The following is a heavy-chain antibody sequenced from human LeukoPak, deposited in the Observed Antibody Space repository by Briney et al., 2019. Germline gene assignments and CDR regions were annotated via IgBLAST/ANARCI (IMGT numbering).Heavy chain of an antibody. D-gene: IGHD3-3*01. Sequence: GGSLRLSCAASGFTFSSYGMHWVRQAPGKGLEWVAVISYDGSNKYYADSVKGRFTISRDNSKNTLYLQMNSLRAEDTAVYYCSTDDYDFWSGFEYFQHWGQGTLVTVSS. V-gene: IGHV3-30*03. CDR1: GFTFSSYG. CDR3: STDDYDFWSGFEYFQH. J-gene: IGHJ1*01. CDR2: ISYDGSNK.